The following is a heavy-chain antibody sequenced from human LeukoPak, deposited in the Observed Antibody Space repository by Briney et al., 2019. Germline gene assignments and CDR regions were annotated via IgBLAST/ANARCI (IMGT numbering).Heavy chain of an antibody. Sequence: SETLSLTCTVSGGSISSSSYYWGWIRQPPGKGLEWIGSIYYSGSTYYNPSLKSRVTISVDTSKNQFSLKLSSVTAADAAVYYCARHEDGGTYPLGYWGQGTLVTVSS. CDR2: IYYSGST. J-gene: IGHJ4*02. CDR1: GGSISSSSYY. V-gene: IGHV4-39*01. D-gene: IGHD5-24*01. CDR3: ARHEDGGTYPLGY.